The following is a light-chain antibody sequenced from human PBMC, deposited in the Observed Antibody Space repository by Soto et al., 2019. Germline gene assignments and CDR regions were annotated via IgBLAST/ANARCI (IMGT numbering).Light chain of an antibody. CDR2: DVT. J-gene: IGLJ2*01. CDR1: SSDVGGYQY. CDR3: SSYTSSATVL. V-gene: IGLV2-14*01. Sequence: QSALTQPASVSGSPGQSITISCTGTSSDVGGYQYVSWYQQHPGKAPKLMIYDVTWRPSGLSNRFSGSKSGNTASLTISGLQSEDEAYYYCSSYTSSATVLFGGGTKLTVL.